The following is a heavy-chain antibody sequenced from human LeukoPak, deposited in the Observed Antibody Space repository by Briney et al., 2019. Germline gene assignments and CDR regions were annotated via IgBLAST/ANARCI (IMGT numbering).Heavy chain of an antibody. CDR1: GYTFTSYG. J-gene: IGHJ4*02. D-gene: IGHD6-19*01. V-gene: IGHV1-18*01. CDR2: ISAYNGNT. CDR3: ARARQRGLAVAATYDY. Sequence: GASVKVSCKASGYTFTSYGISWVRQAPGQGLEWMGWISAYNGNTNYAQKLQGRVTMTTDTSTSTAYMELRSLRSDDTAVYYCARARQRGLAVAATYDYWGRGTLVTVX.